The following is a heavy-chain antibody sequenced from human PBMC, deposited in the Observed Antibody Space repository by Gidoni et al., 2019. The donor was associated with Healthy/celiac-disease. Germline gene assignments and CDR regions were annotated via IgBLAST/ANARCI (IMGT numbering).Heavy chain of an antibody. J-gene: IGHJ4*02. Sequence: LQLLQSGAEVKKPGSSVKVSCKASGGTFSSYAISWVRQAPGQGLEWMGRIIPILGIANYAQKFQGRVTITADKSTSTAYMELSSLRSEDTAMYYCARMPMTTVTQYYFDYWGQGTLVTVSS. D-gene: IGHD4-17*01. V-gene: IGHV1-69*04. CDR3: ARMPMTTVTQYYFDY. CDR2: IIPILGIA. CDR1: GGTFSSYA.